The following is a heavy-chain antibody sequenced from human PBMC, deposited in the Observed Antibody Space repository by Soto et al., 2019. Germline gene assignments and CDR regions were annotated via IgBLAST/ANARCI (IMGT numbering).Heavy chain of an antibody. CDR3: AKGQGYCSSTSCRPRYFDY. Sequence: PGGSLRLSCAASGFTFSSYAMSWVRQAPGKGLEWVSAISGSGGSTYYADSVKGRFTISRDNSKNTLYLQMNSLRAEDTAVYYCAKGQGYCSSTSCRPRYFDYWGQGTLVTVSS. J-gene: IGHJ4*02. V-gene: IGHV3-23*01. CDR2: ISGSGGST. CDR1: GFTFSSYA. D-gene: IGHD2-2*01.